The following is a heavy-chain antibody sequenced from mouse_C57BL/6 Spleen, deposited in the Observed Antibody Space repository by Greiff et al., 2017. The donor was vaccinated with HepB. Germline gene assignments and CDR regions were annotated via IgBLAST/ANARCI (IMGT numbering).Heavy chain of an antibody. CDR3: AREEVGPYYAMDY. J-gene: IGHJ4*01. V-gene: IGHV1-54*01. Sequence: QVQLQQSGAELVRPGPSVKVSCKASGYAFTNYLIEWVKQRPGQGLEWIGVINPGSGGTNYNEKFKGKATLTADKSSSTAYMQLSSLTSEDSAVYFCAREEVGPYYAMDYWGQGTSVTVSS. D-gene: IGHD1-1*02. CDR2: INPGSGGT. CDR1: GYAFTNYL.